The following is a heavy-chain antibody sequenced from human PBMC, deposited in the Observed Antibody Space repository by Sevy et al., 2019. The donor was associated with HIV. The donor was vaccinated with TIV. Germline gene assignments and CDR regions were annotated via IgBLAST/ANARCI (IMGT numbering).Heavy chain of an antibody. CDR2: IIPIFGTA. V-gene: IGHV1-69*13. CDR1: GGTFSSYA. CDR3: ARGEGSSSWPFYYYYYMDV. J-gene: IGHJ6*03. Sequence: ASVKVSCKASGGTFSSYAISWVRQAPGQGLEWMGGIIPIFGTANYSQKFQGRDTITADESTSTAYMELSSLRSEDTAVYYCARGEGSSSWPFYYYYYMDVWGKGTTVTVSS. D-gene: IGHD6-13*01.